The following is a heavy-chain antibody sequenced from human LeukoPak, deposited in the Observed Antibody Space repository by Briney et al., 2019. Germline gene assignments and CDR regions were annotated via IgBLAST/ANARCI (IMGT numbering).Heavy chain of an antibody. CDR2: INAGNGNT. CDR3: ARVGKRSSLRIDY. V-gene: IGHV1-3*01. CDR1: GYTFTSYA. Sequence: PGGSLRLSCAASGYTFTSYAMHWVRQAPGQRLEWMGWINAGNGNTKYSQKFQGRVTITRDTSASTAYMELSSLRSEDTAVYYCARVGKRSSLRIDYWGQGTLVTVSS. D-gene: IGHD6-19*01. J-gene: IGHJ4*02.